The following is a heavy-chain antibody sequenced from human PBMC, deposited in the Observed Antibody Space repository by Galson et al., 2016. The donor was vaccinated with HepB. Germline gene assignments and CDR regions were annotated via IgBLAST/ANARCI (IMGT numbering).Heavy chain of an antibody. J-gene: IGHJ4*02. D-gene: IGHD3-9*01. V-gene: IGHV4-59*01. CDR3: ARGGRAITIFAHYFDY. Sequence: SETLSLTCTVSGGSISSYYWSWIRQPPGKGLEWIGYIFNSGYTNYSPSLKSRVTISVDTSKDQFSLTLSSVTAADTAVYYCARGGRAITIFAHYFDYWGQAALVTVSS. CDR1: GGSISSYY. CDR2: IFNSGYT.